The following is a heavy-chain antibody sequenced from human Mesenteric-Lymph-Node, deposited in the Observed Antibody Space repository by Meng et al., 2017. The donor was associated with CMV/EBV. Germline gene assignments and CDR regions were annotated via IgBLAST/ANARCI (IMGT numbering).Heavy chain of an antibody. J-gene: IGHJ5*02. V-gene: IGHV4-30-4*01. D-gene: IGHD3-22*01. Sequence: VSGTSINSGDGYYWSWIRQPPGEGLEWIGYTYHSRSTYYSPSLTSRVSISVDTSKNQFSLKLTSVTAADTAVYYCARDRSGYGWVDPWGQGTLVTVSS. CDR2: TYHSRST. CDR1: GTSINSGDGYY. CDR3: ARDRSGYGWVDP.